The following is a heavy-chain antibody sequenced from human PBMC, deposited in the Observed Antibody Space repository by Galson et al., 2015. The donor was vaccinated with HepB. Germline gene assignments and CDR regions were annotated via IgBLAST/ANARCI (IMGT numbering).Heavy chain of an antibody. D-gene: IGHD5-12*01. CDR2: ISYDGSNK. CDR1: GPTFSNYG. J-gene: IGHJ4*02. Sequence: SLILSCAASGPTFSNYGMHWVRQAPGKGLEWVAVISYDGSNKYYGDSVKGRFTISRDNSKNTLYLQMNSLRAEDTAVYYCAKDRQDIGLLDYWGQGTLVTVSS. V-gene: IGHV3-30*18. CDR3: AKDRQDIGLLDY.